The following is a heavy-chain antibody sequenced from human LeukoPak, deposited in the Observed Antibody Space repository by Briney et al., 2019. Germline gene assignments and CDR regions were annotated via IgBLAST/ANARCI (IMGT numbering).Heavy chain of an antibody. J-gene: IGHJ4*02. CDR3: AREGQLWTD. V-gene: IGHV4-59*12. Sequence: KTSETLSLTCTVSGGSISSYYWSWIRQPPGKGLEWIGYIYYSGSTNYNPSLKSRVTISVDTSKNQFSLKLSSVTAADTAVYYCAREGQLWTDWGQGILVTVSA. D-gene: IGHD5-18*01. CDR1: GGSISSYY. CDR2: IYYSGST.